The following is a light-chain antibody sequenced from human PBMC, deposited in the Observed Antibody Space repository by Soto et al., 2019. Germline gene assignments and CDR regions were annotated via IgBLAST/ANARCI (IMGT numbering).Light chain of an antibody. CDR3: CSYAGSLDV. CDR2: DVS. V-gene: IGLV2-11*01. CDR1: SSDVGGYNY. J-gene: IGLJ1*01. Sequence: QSALTQPRSVSGSPGQSVTISCTGTSSDVGGYNYVSWYQQHPGKAPKLMIYDVSKRPSGVPDRFSGSKSGNTASPTISGLQAEDEADYYCCSYAGSLDVFGTGTKVTVL.